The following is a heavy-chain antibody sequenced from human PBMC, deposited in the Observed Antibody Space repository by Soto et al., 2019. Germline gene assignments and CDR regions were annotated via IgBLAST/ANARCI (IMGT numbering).Heavy chain of an antibody. Sequence: EVQLVESGGGLVQPGGSLRLSCAASGFTFSSYNMHWVRQAPGKGLEWVSYISSSSGTIYYADSVKGRFAISRDNAKNSLFLQMNSLRGEDTAVYYCARDFDPRLEPFYYYGLDVWGRGTTVTVSS. CDR1: GFTFSSYN. V-gene: IGHV3-48*01. J-gene: IGHJ6*02. CDR3: ARDFDPRLEPFYYYGLDV. CDR2: ISSSSGTI.